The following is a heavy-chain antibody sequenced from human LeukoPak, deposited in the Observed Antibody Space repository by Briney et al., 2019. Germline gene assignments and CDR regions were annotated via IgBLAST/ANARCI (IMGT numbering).Heavy chain of an antibody. D-gene: IGHD3-16*02. V-gene: IGHV4-59*01. J-gene: IGHJ3*02. Sequence: SETLSLTCTVSGGSISSYYWSWIRQPPGKGLEWIGYIYYSGSTNYNPSLKSRVTISVDTSKNQFSLKLSSVTAADTAVYYCAREAHYVWGSYRPLGDAFDIWGQGTMVTVSS. CDR3: AREAHYVWGSYRPLGDAFDI. CDR2: IYYSGST. CDR1: GGSISSYY.